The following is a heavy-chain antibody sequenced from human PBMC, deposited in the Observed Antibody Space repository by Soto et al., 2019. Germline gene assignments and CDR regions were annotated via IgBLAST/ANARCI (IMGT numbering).Heavy chain of an antibody. CDR2: IYTSGST. J-gene: IGHJ3*02. D-gene: IGHD3-22*01. CDR3: ASHSAPEAYYYDSSGPQITGSAFDI. Sequence: PSEPLSLTCTASGGSISSYYWSWIRQPAGKGLEWIGRIYTSGSTNYNPSLKSRVTMSVDTSKNQFSLKLSSVTAADTAVYYCASHSAPEAYYYDSSGPQITGSAFDIWGQGTMVTVSS. CDR1: GGSISSYY. V-gene: IGHV4-4*07.